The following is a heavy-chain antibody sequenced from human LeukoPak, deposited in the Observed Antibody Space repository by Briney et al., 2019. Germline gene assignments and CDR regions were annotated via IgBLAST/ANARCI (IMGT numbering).Heavy chain of an antibody. CDR3: AGEEREYGYCSSTSCFGAFDI. Sequence: SETLSLTCTVSGGSINSYYWSWIRQPPGKGLELIGYIYYSGSTNYNPSLKSRVTMSVDTSKNQFSLKLSSVTAADTAVYYCAGEEREYGYCSSTSCFGAFDIWGQGTMVTVSS. J-gene: IGHJ3*02. CDR1: GGSINSYY. D-gene: IGHD2-2*03. V-gene: IGHV4-59*12. CDR2: IYYSGST.